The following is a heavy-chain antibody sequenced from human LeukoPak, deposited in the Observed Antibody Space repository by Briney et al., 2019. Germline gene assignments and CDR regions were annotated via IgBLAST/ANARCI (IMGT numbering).Heavy chain of an antibody. CDR1: GYTFTSYG. D-gene: IGHD3-3*01. CDR3: ARGHYDFWSGHLAIDY. J-gene: IGHJ4*02. CDR2: ISAYNGNT. Sequence: GASVKVSCKASGYTFTSYGISWVRQAPRQGLEWMGWISAYNGNTNYAQKLQGRVTVTTDTSTSTAYMELRSLRSDDTAVYYCARGHYDFWSGHLAIDYWGQGTLVTVSS. V-gene: IGHV1-18*01.